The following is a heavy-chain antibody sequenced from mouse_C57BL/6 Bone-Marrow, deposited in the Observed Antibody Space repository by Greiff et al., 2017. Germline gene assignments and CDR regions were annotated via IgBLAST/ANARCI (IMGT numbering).Heavy chain of an antibody. V-gene: IGHV1-69*01. D-gene: IGHD2-3*01. CDR2: IDPSDSYT. J-gene: IGHJ4*01. Sequence: VQLQQPGAELVMPGASVKLSCKASGYTFTSYWMHWVKQRPGQGLEWIGEIDPSDSYTNYNQKFKGKSTLTVDKSSSTAYMQLSSLTSEDSAVYYGARSGDGYPYAMDDWGQGTSVTVSS. CDR3: ARSGDGYPYAMDD. CDR1: GYTFTSYW.